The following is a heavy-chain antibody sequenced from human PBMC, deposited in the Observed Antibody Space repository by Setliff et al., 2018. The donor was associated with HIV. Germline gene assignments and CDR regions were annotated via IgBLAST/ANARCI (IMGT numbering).Heavy chain of an antibody. CDR3: ARDRYGDYAYFDY. Sequence: PSETLSLTCAISGGSISSYYWSWIRQPPGKGLEWIGYIYYSGSTNYSPSLKSRVTISVDTSKSQFSLKLSSVTAADTAVYYCARDRYGDYAYFDYWGQGTLVTVSS. D-gene: IGHD4-17*01. V-gene: IGHV4-59*12. CDR2: IYYSGST. J-gene: IGHJ4*02. CDR1: GGSISSYY.